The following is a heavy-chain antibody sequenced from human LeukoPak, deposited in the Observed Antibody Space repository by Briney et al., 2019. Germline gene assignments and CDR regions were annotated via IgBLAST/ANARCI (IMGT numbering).Heavy chain of an antibody. CDR3: ARHMTTANNWFDP. CDR2: INPKSGGT. D-gene: IGHD1-1*01. CDR1: GYTFTGYY. J-gene: IGHJ5*02. V-gene: IGHV1-2*02. Sequence: ASVKVSCKASGYTFTGYYMHWVRQAPGQGLEWMGWINPKSGGTNYEQKFQGRVIMTRDTSISTAYMELSSLRSDDTAVYYCARHMTTANNWFDPWGQGTLVTVSS.